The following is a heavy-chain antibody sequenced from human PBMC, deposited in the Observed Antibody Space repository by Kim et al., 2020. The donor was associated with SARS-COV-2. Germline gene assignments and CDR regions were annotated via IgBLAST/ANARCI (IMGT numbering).Heavy chain of an antibody. Sequence: SETLSLTCTVSGGSISSYYWSWIRQPPGKGLEWIGYIYYSGSTNYNPSLKSRVTISVDTSKNQFSLKLSSVTAADTAVYYCARERFVVGRRGADPGLYYFDYWGQGTLVTVSS. CDR2: IYYSGST. CDR1: GGSISSYY. J-gene: IGHJ4*02. D-gene: IGHD2-15*01. V-gene: IGHV4-59*01. CDR3: ARERFVVGRRGADPGLYYFDY.